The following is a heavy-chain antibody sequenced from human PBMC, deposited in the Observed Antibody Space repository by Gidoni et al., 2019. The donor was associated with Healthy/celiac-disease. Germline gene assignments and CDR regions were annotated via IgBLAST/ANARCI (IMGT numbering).Heavy chain of an antibody. Sequence: QVQLVESGGGVVQPGGSLRLSCAASGFTFSSYGMHWVRQAPGKGLEWVAFIRYDGSNKYYADSVKGRFTISRDNSKNTLYLQMNSLRAEDTAVYYCAKDRLTTVTTGDYYYYYGMDVWGQGTTVTVSS. CDR1: GFTFSSYG. D-gene: IGHD4-17*01. J-gene: IGHJ6*02. CDR2: IRYDGSNK. V-gene: IGHV3-30*02. CDR3: AKDRLTTVTTGDYYYYYGMDV.